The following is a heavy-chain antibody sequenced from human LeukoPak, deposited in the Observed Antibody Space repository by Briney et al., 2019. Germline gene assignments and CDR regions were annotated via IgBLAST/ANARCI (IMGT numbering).Heavy chain of an antibody. V-gene: IGHV3-23*01. CDR1: GFTFSSYA. J-gene: IGHJ6*02. Sequence: GSLRLSCAASGFTFSSYAMSWVRQAPGKGLEWVSAVSGSGGSTYYADSVKGRFTISRDNSKNILYLQVNSLRAEDTAVYYCARDQLAAGTGVYYYGMDVWGQGTTVTVSS. CDR2: VSGSGGST. D-gene: IGHD6-13*01. CDR3: ARDQLAAGTGVYYYGMDV.